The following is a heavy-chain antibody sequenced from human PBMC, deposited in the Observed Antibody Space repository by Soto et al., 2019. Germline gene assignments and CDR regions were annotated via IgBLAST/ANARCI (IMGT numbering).Heavy chain of an antibody. CDR2: IYQNGDT. V-gene: IGHV4-31*03. J-gene: IGHJ4*02. CDR3: AGGDSTVSSVFDY. CDR1: GESSCRGGYY. D-gene: IGHD4-17*01. Sequence: PSETRSLTCTVSGESSCRGGYYWYKIRQEPGKGLEWIGYIYQNGDTSYNPSLKSRVTISADTSKTQFSLKLRSVTAADTAVYYCAGGDSTVSSVFDYWGQGMLVTVSS.